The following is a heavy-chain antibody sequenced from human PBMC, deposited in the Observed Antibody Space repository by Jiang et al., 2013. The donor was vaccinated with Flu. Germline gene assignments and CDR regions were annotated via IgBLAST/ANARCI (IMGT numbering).Heavy chain of an antibody. CDR2: INPSSGGT. V-gene: IGHV1-2*02. D-gene: IGHD6-19*01. Sequence: SGAEVKKPGASVKVSCKASGYIFSAYYLHWVRQAPGQGLEWMGWINPSSGGTKYAQKFQGRVTMTRDMSIRTAYMELNRLRSDDTAVYYCARDRRSGWFDYWGQGTLVTVSS. CDR1: GYIFSAYY. CDR3: ARDRRSGWFDY. J-gene: IGHJ4*02.